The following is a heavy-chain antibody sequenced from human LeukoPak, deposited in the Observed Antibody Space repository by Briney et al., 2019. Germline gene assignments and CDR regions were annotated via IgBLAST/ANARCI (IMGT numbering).Heavy chain of an antibody. CDR1: GFSFGGYA. D-gene: IGHD3-9*01. Sequence: GGSLSLTCAASGFSFGGYAMTWVRQAPGKGLEWVSSITYNGAATYYIDSVKARFTISRDNSRSTLYLQMDSLTAEDTALYYCAKDGLYFDGSTHIYYFDSWGQGTLPAVSS. CDR2: ITYNGAAT. J-gene: IGHJ4*02. CDR3: AKDGLYFDGSTHIYYFDS. V-gene: IGHV3-23*01.